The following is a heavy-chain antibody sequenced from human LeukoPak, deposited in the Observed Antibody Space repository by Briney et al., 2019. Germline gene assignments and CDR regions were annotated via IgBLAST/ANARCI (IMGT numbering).Heavy chain of an antibody. J-gene: IGHJ1*01. CDR3: ATNLIGAGEYFQQ. CDR1: GLRFSDYY. Sequence: GGALRLSCAASGLRFSDYYVSWIRQAPGKGLQWVSYISSGGDIMHYADSVKGRFTSSRDNAKNSGYLEMNSLGAEDTAVYYCATNLIGAGEYFQQWGQGTLVTVSS. D-gene: IGHD2/OR15-2a*01. CDR2: ISSGGDIM. V-gene: IGHV3-11*01.